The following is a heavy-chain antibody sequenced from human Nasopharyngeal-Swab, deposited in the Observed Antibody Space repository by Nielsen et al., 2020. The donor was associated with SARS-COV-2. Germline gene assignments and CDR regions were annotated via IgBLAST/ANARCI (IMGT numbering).Heavy chain of an antibody. D-gene: IGHD3-3*01. V-gene: IGHV1-18*01. Sequence: ASVKVSCKASGYTFTSYGISWVRQAPGQGLEWMGWISAYNGNTNYAQKLQGRVTMTTDTSTSTAYMELRSLRSDDTAVYYCARAPYDFGYGLYFDYWGQGTLVTVSS. J-gene: IGHJ4*02. CDR1: GYTFTSYG. CDR3: ARAPYDFGYGLYFDY. CDR2: ISAYNGNT.